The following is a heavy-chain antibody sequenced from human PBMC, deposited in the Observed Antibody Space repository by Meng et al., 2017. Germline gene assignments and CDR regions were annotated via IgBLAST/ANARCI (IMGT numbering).Heavy chain of an antibody. CDR2: IYYSGST. CDR1: GGSISSSSYY. CDR3: ARESPSRYSGSYG. Sequence: GSLRLSCTVSGGSISSSSYYWGWIRQPPGKGLEWIGSIYYSGSTYYNQSLKSRVTISVDTSKNQFSLKLSSVTAADTAVYYCARESPSRYSGSYGWGQGTLVTVSS. D-gene: IGHD1-26*01. V-gene: IGHV4-39*07. J-gene: IGHJ4*02.